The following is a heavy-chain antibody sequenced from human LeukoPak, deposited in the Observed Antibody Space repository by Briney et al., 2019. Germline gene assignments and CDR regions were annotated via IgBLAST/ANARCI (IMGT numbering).Heavy chain of an antibody. CDR2: IYYSGST. Sequence: SGTLSLTCTVSGGSISSSSHYWGWIRQPPGKGLEWIGSIYYSGSTYYNPSLKSRVTISVDTSKNQFSLKLSSVTAADTAVYYCARQGGEAYYYGSGSYFIIDYWGQGTLVTVSS. CDR3: ARQGGEAYYYGSGSYFIIDY. J-gene: IGHJ4*02. CDR1: GGSISSSSHY. V-gene: IGHV4-39*01. D-gene: IGHD3-10*01.